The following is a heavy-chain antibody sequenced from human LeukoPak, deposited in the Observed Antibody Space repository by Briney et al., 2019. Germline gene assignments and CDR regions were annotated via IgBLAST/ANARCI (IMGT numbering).Heavy chain of an antibody. CDR3: ARDGAELAVDY. CDR2: ISPSSGDT. Sequence: ASVKVSCKASGYTFTDYYIHWVRQVPGQGLEWMGWISPSSGDTRSAQKFQDRVTMTRDTSVSTAYMELSRLRSDDTAVYYCARDGAELAVDYWGQGTLVTVSS. D-gene: IGHD6-6*01. V-gene: IGHV1-2*02. J-gene: IGHJ4*02. CDR1: GYTFTDYY.